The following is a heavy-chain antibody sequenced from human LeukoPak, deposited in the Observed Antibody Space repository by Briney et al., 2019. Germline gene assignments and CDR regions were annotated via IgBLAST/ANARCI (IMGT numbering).Heavy chain of an antibody. CDR3: ATSSTVTTFDY. V-gene: IGHV1-18*01. CDR1: GYTFTSYV. D-gene: IGHD4-17*01. J-gene: IGHJ4*02. Sequence: GASVKVSCKASGYTFTSYVISWVRQAPGQGREWMGWISAYNGNTNYAQKLQGRVTMTTDTSTSTAYMELRSLRSEDTAMYYCATSSTVTTFDYWGQGTLVTVSS. CDR2: ISAYNGNT.